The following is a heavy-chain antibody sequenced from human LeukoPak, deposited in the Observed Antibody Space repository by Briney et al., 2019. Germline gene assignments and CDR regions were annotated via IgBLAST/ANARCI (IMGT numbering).Heavy chain of an antibody. J-gene: IGHJ4*02. CDR3: ARGLYGSGYYFDY. D-gene: IGHD3-10*01. Sequence: GGSLRLSCAASRFTFSSYSMNWVRQAPGKGLEWVSSISSSSSYIYYADSVKGRFTISRDNAKNSLYLQMNSLRDEDTAVYYCARGLYGSGYYFDYWGQGTLVTVSS. V-gene: IGHV3-21*01. CDR1: RFTFSSYS. CDR2: ISSSSSYI.